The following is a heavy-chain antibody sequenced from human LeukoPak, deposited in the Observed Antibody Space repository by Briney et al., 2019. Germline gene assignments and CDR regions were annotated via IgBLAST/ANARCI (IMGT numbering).Heavy chain of an antibody. D-gene: IGHD3-9*01. V-gene: IGHV4-39*01. Sequence: SETLSLTCTVSGDSVSDTIYYWGWIRQPPGQGLQWIGNIYYTGSTYYNPSLRSRVTMSVDTSKNQFSLKMSSVTAADTAVYYCARLSKGRFFDYVFDLWGQGTLLTVSS. CDR2: IYYTGST. J-gene: IGHJ4*02. CDR3: ARLSKGRFFDYVFDL. CDR1: GDSVSDTIYY.